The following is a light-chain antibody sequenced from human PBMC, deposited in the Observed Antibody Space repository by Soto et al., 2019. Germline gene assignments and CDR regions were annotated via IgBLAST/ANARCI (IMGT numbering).Light chain of an antibody. V-gene: IGLV2-14*01. CDR1: SSDVGGYNY. CDR3: SSYTSSSTLEV. Sequence: QSVLTQPAYESGSPGQSITISCTGTSSDVGGYNYVSWYQQHPGKAPKLMIYEVSNRPSGVSNRFSGSKSGNTASLTISGLQAEDEADYYCSSYTSSSTLEVFGTGTKVTVL. CDR2: EVS. J-gene: IGLJ1*01.